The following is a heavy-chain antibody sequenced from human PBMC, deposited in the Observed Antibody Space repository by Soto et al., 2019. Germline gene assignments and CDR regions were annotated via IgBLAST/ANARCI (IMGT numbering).Heavy chain of an antibody. CDR1: GLAFSNAW. CDR2: IKSKTDGGTT. J-gene: IGHJ6*02. CDR3: TTGVTSRGMDV. D-gene: IGHD2-21*02. V-gene: IGHV3-15*01. Sequence: RLSCAASGLAFSNAWMGGVRQAPGKGLEWVGRIKSKTDGGTTDYAAPVKGRFTISRDDSKNTLYLQMNSLKTEDTAVYYCTTGVTSRGMDVWGQGTTVTVSS.